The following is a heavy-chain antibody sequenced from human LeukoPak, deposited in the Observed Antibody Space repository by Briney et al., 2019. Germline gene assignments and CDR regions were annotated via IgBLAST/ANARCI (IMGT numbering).Heavy chain of an antibody. CDR3: AKDVSGYGDDPADY. J-gene: IGHJ4*02. Sequence: ASVTVSCKVSGYTLTELSMHWVRQAPGKGLEWMGGFDPEDGETIYAQKSQGRVTMTEDTSTDTAYMELTSLRSEDTAVYYCAKDVSGYGDDPADYWGQGTLVTVSS. D-gene: IGHD4-17*01. CDR1: GYTLTELS. CDR2: FDPEDGET. V-gene: IGHV1-24*01.